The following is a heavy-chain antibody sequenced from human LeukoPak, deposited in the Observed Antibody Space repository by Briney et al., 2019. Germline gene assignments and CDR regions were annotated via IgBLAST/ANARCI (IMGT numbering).Heavy chain of an antibody. V-gene: IGHV3-13*01. CDR3: ARESNSSRMGDDAFDI. D-gene: IGHD3-16*01. CDR2: IGTAGDT. Sequence: PGGSLRLSCAASGFTFSSYDMHWVRQATGKGLEWVSAIGTAGDTYYPGSVKGRFTISRENAKNSLYLQMNSLRAGDTAVYYCARESNSSRMGDDAFDIWGQGTMVTVSS. CDR1: GFTFSSYD. J-gene: IGHJ3*02.